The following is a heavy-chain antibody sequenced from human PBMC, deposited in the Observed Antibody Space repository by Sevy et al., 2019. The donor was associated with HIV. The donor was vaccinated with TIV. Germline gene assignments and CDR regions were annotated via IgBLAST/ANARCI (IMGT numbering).Heavy chain of an antibody. Sequence: ASVKVSCKASGYSFTGYFLHWLRQAPGQGLEWRGWINPSTGGTMSAQNFQGRVTMTRDTSISTAYMQLSGLKSDDTAVYYCARELDDFWSGYQYWGQGSLVTVSS. CDR2: INPSTGGT. CDR1: GYSFTGYF. J-gene: IGHJ4*02. CDR3: ARELDDFWSGYQY. D-gene: IGHD3-3*01. V-gene: IGHV1-2*02.